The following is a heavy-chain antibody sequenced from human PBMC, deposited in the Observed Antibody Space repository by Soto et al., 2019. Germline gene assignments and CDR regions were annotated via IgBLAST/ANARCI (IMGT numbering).Heavy chain of an antibody. CDR2: INPSGGST. CDR1: GYSIDSHY. D-gene: IGHD6-6*01. CDR3: ARGGLAARWGGGNYMDV. Sequence: APVEVCFKASGYSIDSHYMRLVRQAPGQRLEWMGIINPSGGSTSYAQKFQGRVTMTRDTSTSTVYMELSSLRSEDTAVYYCARGGLAARWGGGNYMDVWGKGTTVTVSS. V-gene: IGHV1-46*02. J-gene: IGHJ6*03.